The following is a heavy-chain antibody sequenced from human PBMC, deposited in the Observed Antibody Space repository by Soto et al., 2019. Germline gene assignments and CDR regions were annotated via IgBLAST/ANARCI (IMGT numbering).Heavy chain of an antibody. Sequence: QDQLVQSGAEVKKPGSSVKVSCKASGVTFSSHTFSWVRQATGQGLEWMGRIIPALGTATYAQKFQGRVTITADESATTVYMELNSLRSEDTAVYYCARPDFGDYWYFDLWGRGTLVTVSS. CDR2: IIPALGTA. V-gene: IGHV1-69*08. D-gene: IGHD4-17*01. J-gene: IGHJ2*01. CDR3: ARPDFGDYWYFDL. CDR1: GVTFSSHT.